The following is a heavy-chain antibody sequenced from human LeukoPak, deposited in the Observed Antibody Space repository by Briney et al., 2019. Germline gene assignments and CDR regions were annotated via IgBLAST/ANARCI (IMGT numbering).Heavy chain of an antibody. D-gene: IGHD5/OR15-5a*01. CDR2: INPNTGAT. CDR3: AREVGYSTSFYGRFDS. CDR1: GYIFTGNY. Sequence: ASVKVSCKASGYIFTGNYIHWVRQAPGQGLEWMGRINPNTGATIFAQNFQGRVTMTKDMSITTVYMELSALTSDDTAVFYCAREVGYSTSFYGRFDSWGQGTLVTVSS. J-gene: IGHJ5*01. V-gene: IGHV1-2*06.